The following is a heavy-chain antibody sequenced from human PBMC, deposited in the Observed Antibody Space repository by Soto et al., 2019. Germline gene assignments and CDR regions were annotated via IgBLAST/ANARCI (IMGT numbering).Heavy chain of an antibody. CDR3: ASGGGLRYFDWPPDY. J-gene: IGHJ4*02. D-gene: IGHD3-9*01. V-gene: IGHV1-18*01. CDR1: GYTFTSYG. Sequence: EASVKVSCKASGYTFTSYGISWVRQAPGQGLEWMGWISAYNGNTNYAQKLQGRVTMTTDTSTSTAYMELRSLRSDDTAVYYCASGGGLRYFDWPPDYWGQGTLVTVSS. CDR2: ISAYNGNT.